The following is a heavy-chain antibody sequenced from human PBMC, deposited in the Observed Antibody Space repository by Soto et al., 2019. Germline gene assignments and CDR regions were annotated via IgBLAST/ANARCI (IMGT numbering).Heavy chain of an antibody. D-gene: IGHD6-13*01. J-gene: IGHJ5*02. Sequence: GASVKVSCKASGYTFTSYAMHWVRQAPGQRLEWMGWINAGNGNTKYSQKFQGRVTITRDTSASTAYMELSSLRSEDTAVYYCARIGYSSSWYGDYNWFDPWGQGTLVTVS. CDR2: INAGNGNT. CDR1: GYTFTSYA. V-gene: IGHV1-3*01. CDR3: ARIGYSSSWYGDYNWFDP.